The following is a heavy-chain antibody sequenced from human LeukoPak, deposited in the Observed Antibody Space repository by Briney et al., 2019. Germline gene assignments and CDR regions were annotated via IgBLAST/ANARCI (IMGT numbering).Heavy chain of an antibody. Sequence: GGSLRLSCAASGFTVSSNYMSWVRQAPGKGLEWVSIIYSGGSTYYADSVKGRFTISRDNSKNTLYLQMNSLRAEDTAVYYCASTDFHCSSTSCYVYYFDYWGQGTLVTVSS. V-gene: IGHV3-66*01. J-gene: IGHJ4*02. CDR3: ASTDFHCSSTSCYVYYFDY. D-gene: IGHD2-2*01. CDR1: GFTVSSNY. CDR2: IYSGGST.